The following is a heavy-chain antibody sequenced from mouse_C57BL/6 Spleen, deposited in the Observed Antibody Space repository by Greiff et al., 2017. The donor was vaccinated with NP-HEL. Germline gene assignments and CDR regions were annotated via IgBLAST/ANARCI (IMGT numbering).Heavy chain of an antibody. J-gene: IGHJ3*01. Sequence: LVEPGASVKLSCKASGYTFTEYTIHWVKQRSGQGLEWIGWFYPGSGSIKYNEKFKDKATLTADKSSSTVYMELSRLTSEDSAVYFCARHDEEEGLLRGFAYWGQGTLVTVSA. V-gene: IGHV1-62-2*01. D-gene: IGHD1-1*01. CDR1: GYTFTEYT. CDR3: ARHDEEEGLLRGFAY. CDR2: FYPGSGSI.